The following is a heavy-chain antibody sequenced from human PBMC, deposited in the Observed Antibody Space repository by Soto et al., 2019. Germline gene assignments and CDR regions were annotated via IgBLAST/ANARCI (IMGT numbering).Heavy chain of an antibody. CDR3: AKDQGYYDFWSGPNSYYYYYMDV. V-gene: IGHV3-23*01. D-gene: IGHD3-3*01. CDR1: GFTFSSYA. Sequence: GGSLRLSCAASGFTFSSYAMSWVRQAPGKGLEWVSAISGSGGSTYYADSVKGRFTISRDNSKNTLYLQMNSLRAEDTAVYYCAKDQGYYDFWSGPNSYYYYYMDVWGKGTTVTVSS. CDR2: ISGSGGST. J-gene: IGHJ6*03.